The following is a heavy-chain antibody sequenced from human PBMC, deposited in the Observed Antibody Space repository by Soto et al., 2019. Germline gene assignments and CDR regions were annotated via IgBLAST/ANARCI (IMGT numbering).Heavy chain of an antibody. V-gene: IGHV1-18*01. D-gene: IGHD2-2*02. CDR1: GYTFTMSG. Sequence: QVQLVQSGAEVKKPGASVKVSCKSSGYTFTMSGISWVRQAPGQGLERMGWISGYNGNTNYEQKFQDRVTMTTDTSTNTAYMELRSLRSDDTAVYYCAREGPRTYNYYGMDVWGQGTTVTVSS. CDR2: ISGYNGNT. CDR3: AREGPRTYNYYGMDV. J-gene: IGHJ6*02.